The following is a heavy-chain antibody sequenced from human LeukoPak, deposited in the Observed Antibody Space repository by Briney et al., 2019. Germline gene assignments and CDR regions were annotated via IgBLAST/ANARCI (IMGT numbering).Heavy chain of an antibody. D-gene: IGHD3-10*01. CDR3: ARDVPTGAFDI. CDR2: IKQDGSEK. J-gene: IGHJ3*02. Sequence: GSLRLSCAASGFTFSRYWMSWVRQAPGKGLEWVANIKQDGSEKYYVGSVEGRFTISRDNAKNSLYLQMNSLRAEDTAVYYCARDVPTGAFDIWGHGTMVTVSS. CDR1: GFTFSRYW. V-gene: IGHV3-7*01.